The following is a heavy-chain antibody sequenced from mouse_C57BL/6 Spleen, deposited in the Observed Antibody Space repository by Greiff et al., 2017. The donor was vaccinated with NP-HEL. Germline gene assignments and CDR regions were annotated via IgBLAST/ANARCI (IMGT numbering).Heavy chain of an antibody. V-gene: IGHV1-55*01. CDR3: AREGIFYYGSRGYFDY. J-gene: IGHJ2*01. Sequence: VKLQQPGAELVKPGASVKMSCKASGYTFTSYWITWVKQRPGQGLEWIGDIYPGSGSTNYNEKFKSKATLTVDTSSSTAYMQLSSLTSEDSAVYYCAREGIFYYGSRGYFDYWGQGTTLTVSS. CDR1: GYTFTSYW. CDR2: IYPGSGST. D-gene: IGHD1-1*01.